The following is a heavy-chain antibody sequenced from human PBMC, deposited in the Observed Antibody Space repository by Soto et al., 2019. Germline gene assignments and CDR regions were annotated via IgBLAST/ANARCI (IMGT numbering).Heavy chain of an antibody. CDR2: IYYSGST. D-gene: IGHD2-15*01. J-gene: IGHJ5*02. CDR3: ARIVVVVAATFEWFDP. CDR1: GGSISSSSYY. V-gene: IGHV4-39*01. Sequence: SETLSLTCTVSGGSISSSSYYWGWIRQPPGEGLEWIGSIYYSGSTYYNPSLKSRVTISVDTSKNQFSLKLSSVTAADTAVYYCARIVVVVAATFEWFDPWGQGTLVTVSS.